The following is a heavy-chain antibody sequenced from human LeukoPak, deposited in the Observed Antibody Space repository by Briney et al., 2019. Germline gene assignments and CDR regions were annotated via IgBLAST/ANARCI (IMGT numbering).Heavy chain of an antibody. CDR1: GFTFSDYS. V-gene: IGHV3-21*01. CDR3: ARDRDLDY. CDR2: ISGSSTFI. D-gene: IGHD3-10*01. Sequence: GGSLRLSCAASGFTFSDYSVNWVRQAPGKRPEWVSSISGSSTFIYYADSVKGRFTISRDSAKNSLYLQMNSLRAEDTAVYYCARDRDLDYWGQGTLVTVSS. J-gene: IGHJ4*02.